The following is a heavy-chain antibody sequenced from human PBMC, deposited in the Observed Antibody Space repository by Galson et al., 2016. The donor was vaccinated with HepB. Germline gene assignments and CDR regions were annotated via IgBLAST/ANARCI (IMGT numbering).Heavy chain of an antibody. CDR3: ARRMATVTSFDY. CDR1: GFTFSSYW. CDR2: INSDGSST. J-gene: IGHJ4*02. D-gene: IGHD5-24*01. Sequence: SLRLSCAASGFTFSSYWMHWVRQAPGKGLVWVSRINSDGSSTSYADSVKGRFTISRDNGKNTLYLQMNSLRAEDTAVYYCARRMATVTSFDYWGQGTLVTVSS. V-gene: IGHV3-74*01.